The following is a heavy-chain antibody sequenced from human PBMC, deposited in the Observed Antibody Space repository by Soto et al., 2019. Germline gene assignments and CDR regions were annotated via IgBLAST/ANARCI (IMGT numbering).Heavy chain of an antibody. D-gene: IGHD6-13*01. CDR3: ARHLQPHYYYYGMDV. CDR2: IYPGDSDT. CDR1: GYSFTSYW. J-gene: IGHJ6*02. V-gene: IGHV5-51*01. Sequence: GASLKISCKGSGYSFTSYWIGWVRQMPGKGLEWMGIIYPGDSDTRYSPSFQGQVTISADKSISTAYLQWSSLKASDTAMYYCARHLQPHYYYYGMDVWGQGTTVTVSS.